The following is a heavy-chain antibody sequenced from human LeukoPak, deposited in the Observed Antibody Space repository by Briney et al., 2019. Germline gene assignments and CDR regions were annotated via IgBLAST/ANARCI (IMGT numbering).Heavy chain of an antibody. CDR1: GFTFSDYY. CDR2: ISSSGSTI. D-gene: IGHD2-8*02. Sequence: GGSLRLSCAASGFTFSDYYMSWIRQAPGKGLEWVSYISSSGSTIYYADSVKGRFTISRDNAKNSLYLQMNSLRAEDTAVYYCARGQGYWREDYYYMDVWGKGTTVTISS. J-gene: IGHJ6*03. CDR3: ARGQGYWREDYYYMDV. V-gene: IGHV3-11*01.